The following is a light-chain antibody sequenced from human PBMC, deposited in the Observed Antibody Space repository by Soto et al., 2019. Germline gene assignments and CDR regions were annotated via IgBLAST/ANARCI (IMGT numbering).Light chain of an antibody. V-gene: IGKV3-20*01. CDR2: GAS. CDR1: QSVGSAY. CDR3: QQYESPPSLT. J-gene: IGKJ4*01. Sequence: EIVLTQSPGTLSLSPGERATLSCRASQSVGSAYLAWYQQRPGQAPRLLIYGASTRATGVPDRFTGSGSGTDFTLTINRLEPEDFAVYYCQQYESPPSLTFGGGTKVEIK.